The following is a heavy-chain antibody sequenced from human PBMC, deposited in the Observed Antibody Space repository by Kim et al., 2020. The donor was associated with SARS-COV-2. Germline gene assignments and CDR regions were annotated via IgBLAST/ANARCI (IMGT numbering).Heavy chain of an antibody. CDR1: GFTFSSYA. D-gene: IGHD3-10*01. J-gene: IGHJ5*02. CDR2: IKEDGSEK. CDR3: ARDLRGTLDYP. V-gene: IGHV3-7*01. Sequence: GGSLRLSCVASGFTFSSYAMSWVRQAPGKGLEWVADIKEDGSEKYYVDSVKGRFTISRDNAKNSLYLQMSGLRAEDTAVYYCARDLRGTLDYPWGRGPL.